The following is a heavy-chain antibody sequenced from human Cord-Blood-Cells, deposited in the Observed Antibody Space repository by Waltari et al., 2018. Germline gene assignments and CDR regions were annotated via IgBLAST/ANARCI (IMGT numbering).Heavy chain of an antibody. J-gene: IGHJ4*02. CDR2: MSGSGST. D-gene: IGHD1-26*01. CDR1: GFTFSSYA. Sequence: EVQLLESGGGLVQPGGSLRLSCAASGFTFSSYAMSWVHQPPGKGLEWVSTMSGSGSTYDADSVKGRFTISRDNSKNTLYLQMNSLRADDTAVYYCAKDLEGAPYNDYFDYWGQGTLVTVSS. V-gene: IGHV3-23*01. CDR3: AKDLEGAPYNDYFDY.